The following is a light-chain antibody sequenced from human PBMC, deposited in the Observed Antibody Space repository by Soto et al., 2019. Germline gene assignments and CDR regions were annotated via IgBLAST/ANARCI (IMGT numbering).Light chain of an antibody. J-gene: IGKJ2*01. CDR3: QQYNSYPYT. V-gene: IGKV1-5*01. CDR2: DAS. CDR1: QSISSW. Sequence: DIQMTQSPSTLSASVGDRVTITCRAIQSISSWLAWYQQKPGKAPKLLIYDASSLESGVPSRFSGSGSGTKFTLTISSLQPDDFATYYCQQYNSYPYTFGQGTKLEIK.